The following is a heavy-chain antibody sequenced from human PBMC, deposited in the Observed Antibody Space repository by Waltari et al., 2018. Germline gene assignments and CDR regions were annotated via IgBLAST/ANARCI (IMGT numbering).Heavy chain of an antibody. CDR2: ISSSSSYI. CDR1: GFTFSSYS. Sequence: EVQLVESGGGLVKPGGSLRLSCAASGFTFSSYSMNWVRQAPGKGLEWVSSISSSSSYIYYADSVKGRFTISRDNAKNSLYLQMNSLRAEDTAVYYCARGGTYGDYRYYFDYWGQGTLVTVSS. V-gene: IGHV3-21*01. J-gene: IGHJ4*02. CDR3: ARGGTYGDYRYYFDY. D-gene: IGHD4-17*01.